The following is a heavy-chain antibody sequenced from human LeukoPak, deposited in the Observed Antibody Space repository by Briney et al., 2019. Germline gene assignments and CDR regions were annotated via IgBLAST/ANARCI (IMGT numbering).Heavy chain of an antibody. J-gene: IGHJ4*02. D-gene: IGHD4-17*01. CDR3: ARGRHYGDYDY. CDR1: GFTFSSYD. V-gene: IGHV3-13*01. CDR2: IGTAGDT. Sequence: PGGSLRPSCAASGFTFSSYDMHWVRQATGKGLEWVSAIGTAGDTYYPGSVKGRFTISRENAKNSLYLQMNSLRAGDTAVYYCARGRHYGDYDYWGQGTLVTVSS.